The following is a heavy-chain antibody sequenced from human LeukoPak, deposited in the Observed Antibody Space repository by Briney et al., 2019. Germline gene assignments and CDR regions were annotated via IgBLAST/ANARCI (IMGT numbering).Heavy chain of an antibody. CDR1: GFIVSSNY. D-gene: IGHD1-26*01. CDR3: ARELH. Sequence: QPGXSLVLSCAASGFIVSSNYMRWVRQAPGKGLEWVTIIYSGGSTYYADSVKGRFTISRDNSKNTLYLQMNSLRVEDTAVYYCARELHWGQGTLVTVSS. J-gene: IGHJ4*02. CDR2: IYSGGST. V-gene: IGHV3-66*02.